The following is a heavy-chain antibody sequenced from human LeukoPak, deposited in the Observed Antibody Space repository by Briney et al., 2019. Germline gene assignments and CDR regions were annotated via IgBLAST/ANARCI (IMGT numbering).Heavy chain of an antibody. D-gene: IGHD2-8*02. V-gene: IGHV3-23*01. CDR1: GFTFGNYA. Sequence: PGGSLRLSCPASGFTFGNYAMAWVRQSPGKGLEWVSCITDIGKNTYHTDSVKGRFTISRDNSKNTLSLQMNSLRVEDTAVYYCAKATQRYCTGGTCYPLDYWGQGTLVTVSS. J-gene: IGHJ4*02. CDR3: AKATQRYCTGGTCYPLDY. CDR2: ITDIGKNT.